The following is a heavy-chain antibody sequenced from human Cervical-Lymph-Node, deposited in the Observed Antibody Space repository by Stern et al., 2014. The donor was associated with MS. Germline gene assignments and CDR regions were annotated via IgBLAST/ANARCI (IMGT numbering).Heavy chain of an antibody. Sequence: VQLVQSGAEVKKPGESLKISCKGSGYSFTSYWIGWVRQTPGKGLEWMGVIYSGASDTRYTPAFKGQGTISTAKSISTAYLQWSSLKASDTAMYYCARHAPAGYSPFDYWGQGTLVTVSS. CDR2: IYSGASDT. V-gene: IGHV5-51*01. J-gene: IGHJ4*02. D-gene: IGHD4-11*01. CDR1: GYSFTSYW. CDR3: ARHAPAGYSPFDY.